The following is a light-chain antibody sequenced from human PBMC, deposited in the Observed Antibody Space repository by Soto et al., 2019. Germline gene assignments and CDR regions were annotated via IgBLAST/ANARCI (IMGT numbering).Light chain of an antibody. J-gene: IGKJ1*01. Sequence: EIVLTQSPATLSLSPGDRATLSCRASQSVSSSYFAWYQQKPGQPPRLLIYGASSRATGTPDRFIGSGSGTHFTLTTSRMEPEDYAVYYCQQYGSTPRAFGQGTKVEIK. CDR2: GAS. CDR1: QSVSSSY. CDR3: QQYGSTPRA. V-gene: IGKV3-20*01.